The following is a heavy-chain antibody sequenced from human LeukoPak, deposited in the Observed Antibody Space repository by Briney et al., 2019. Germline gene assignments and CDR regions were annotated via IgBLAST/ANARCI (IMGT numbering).Heavy chain of an antibody. D-gene: IGHD2-2*01. Sequence: SETLSFTCSVPGGSISSSSYYWGWIRQPPGKGLEWIGTIHNSGSTYYNPSLESRVIISVDTSKNQFSLRLSSVTVADTAVYYCARESVECSSTSCNTIYYYSGMDVWGQGTTVTVSS. J-gene: IGHJ6*02. CDR2: IHNSGST. V-gene: IGHV4-39*02. CDR3: ARESVECSSTSCNTIYYYSGMDV. CDR1: GGSISSSSYY.